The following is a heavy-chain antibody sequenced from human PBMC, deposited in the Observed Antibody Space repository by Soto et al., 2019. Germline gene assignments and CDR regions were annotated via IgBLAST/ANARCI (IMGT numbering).Heavy chain of an antibody. V-gene: IGHV3-49*03. CDR3: TRDRDGGSYCGGDCSADFDY. J-gene: IGHJ4*02. CDR1: GFTFGDYA. D-gene: IGHD2-21*02. Sequence: GGSLRLSCTASGFTFGDYAMSWFRQAPGKGLEWVGFIRSKAYGGTTEYAASVKGRFTISRDDSKSIAYLQMNSLKTEDTAVYYCTRDRDGGSYCGGDCSADFDYWGQGTLVTVSS. CDR2: IRSKAYGGTT.